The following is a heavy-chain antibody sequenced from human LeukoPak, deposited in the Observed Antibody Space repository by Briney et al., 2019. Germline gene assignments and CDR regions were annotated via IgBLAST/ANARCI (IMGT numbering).Heavy chain of an antibody. CDR1: GFTFSSYN. CDR3: ARDGTAVGINYDY. V-gene: IGHV3-21*04. CDR2: ISSSSSYI. J-gene: IGHJ4*02. D-gene: IGHD6-13*01. Sequence: GGSLRLSCAASGFTFSSYNMNWVRQAPGKGLEWVSSISSSSSYIYYADSVKGRFTISRDNAKNSLYLQMNSLRAEDTAVYYCARDGTAVGINYDYWGQGTLATVSS.